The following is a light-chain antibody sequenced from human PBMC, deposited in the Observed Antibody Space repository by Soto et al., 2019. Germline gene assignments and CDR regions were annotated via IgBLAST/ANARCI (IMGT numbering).Light chain of an antibody. CDR2: EVS. CDR1: SSDVGGYNY. J-gene: IGLJ1*01. Sequence: QSALTQPASVSGSPGQSITISCTGTSSDVGGYNYVSWYQQHPGKAPKLIIYEVSNRPSGVSNRFSGSKSANTASLTISGLQAEDEADYYCSSYSGSSTPYVFGTGTKVTVL. CDR3: SSYSGSSTPYV. V-gene: IGLV2-14*01.